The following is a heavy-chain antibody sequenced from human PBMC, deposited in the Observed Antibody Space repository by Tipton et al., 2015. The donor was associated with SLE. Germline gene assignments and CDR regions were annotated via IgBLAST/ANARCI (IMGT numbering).Heavy chain of an antibody. V-gene: IGHV4-38-2*02. CDR3: ARDLDGGNSGPFFDF. CDR1: GFSISSAYY. D-gene: IGHD4-23*01. J-gene: IGHJ4*02. CDR2: ISYCGST. Sequence: TLSLTCAVSGFSISSAYYWGWIRQPPGKGLEWIGYISYCGSTSYYPSLKSRVTISLHTSKNQFSLRLSSVTAADTAVYFCARDLDGGNSGPFFDFWGQGTLVTVSS.